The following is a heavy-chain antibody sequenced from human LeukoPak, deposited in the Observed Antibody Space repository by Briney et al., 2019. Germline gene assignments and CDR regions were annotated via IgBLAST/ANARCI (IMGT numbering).Heavy chain of an antibody. D-gene: IGHD6-19*01. Sequence: SETLFLTCAVYGGSFSGYYWSWIRQPPGKGLEWIGEINHSGSTNYNPSLKSRVTISVDTSKNQFSLKLSSVTAADTAVYYCARGVSSGWRNYYYYGMDVWGKGTTVTVSS. CDR3: ARGVSSGWRNYYYYGMDV. CDR2: INHSGST. CDR1: GGSFSGYY. J-gene: IGHJ6*04. V-gene: IGHV4-34*01.